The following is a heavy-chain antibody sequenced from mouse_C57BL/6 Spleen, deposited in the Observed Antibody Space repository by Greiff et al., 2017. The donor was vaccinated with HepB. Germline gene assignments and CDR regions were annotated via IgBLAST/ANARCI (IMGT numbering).Heavy chain of an antibody. V-gene: IGHV1-55*01. D-gene: IGHD1-1*01. CDR3: ATRYGSSYGFAY. CDR2: IDPGSGST. CDR1: GYTFTSYW. J-gene: IGHJ3*01. Sequence: QVQLQQPGAELVKPGASVKMSCKASGYTFTSYWITWVKQRPGQGLEWIGDIDPGSGSTNYNEKFKSKATLTVDTSSSTAYMQLSSRTSEDSAVYYCATRYGSSYGFAYWGQGTLVTVSA.